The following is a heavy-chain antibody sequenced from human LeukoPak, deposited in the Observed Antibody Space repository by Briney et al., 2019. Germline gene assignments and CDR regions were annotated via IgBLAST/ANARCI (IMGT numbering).Heavy chain of an antibody. D-gene: IGHD1-26*01. J-gene: IGHJ4*02. CDR3: AKDYYSGSLLPYFDY. Sequence: GGSLRLSCAASGFTFSNYGMHWVRQAPGKGLEWVAFIRSDGSNENYADSVKGRFTIFRDHSKSTLYLQMNSLRAEDTAVYYCAKDYYSGSLLPYFDYWGQGTLVTVSS. V-gene: IGHV3-30*02. CDR1: GFTFSNYG. CDR2: IRSDGSNE.